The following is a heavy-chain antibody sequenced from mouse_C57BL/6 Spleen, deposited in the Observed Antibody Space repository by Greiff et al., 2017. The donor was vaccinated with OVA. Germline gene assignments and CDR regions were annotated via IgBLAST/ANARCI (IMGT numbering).Heavy chain of an antibody. J-gene: IGHJ1*03. V-gene: IGHV5-17*01. D-gene: IGHD1-1*01. CDR2: ISSGSSTI. CDR3: ARPYYYGSTDWYFDV. CDR1: GFTFSDYG. Sequence: EVKLMESGGGLVKPGGSLKLSCAASGFTFSDYGMHWVRQAPEKGLEWVAYISSGSSTIYYADTVKGRFTISRDNAKNTLFLQMTSLRSEDTAMYYCARPYYYGSTDWYFDVWGTGTTVTVSS.